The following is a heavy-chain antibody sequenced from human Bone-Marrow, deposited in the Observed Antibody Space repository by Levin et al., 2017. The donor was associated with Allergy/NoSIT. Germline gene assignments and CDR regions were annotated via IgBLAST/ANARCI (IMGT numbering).Heavy chain of an antibody. Sequence: GESLKISCAASGFTFSSNGLHWVRQAPGKGLEWVAVISSDGSFTYYADSVKGRFTVSRDYSKNMLYLQMNNLRAEDTALYYCATSRTFSNVDYFDYWGQGTLVTVSS. CDR3: ATSRTFSNVDYFDY. CDR2: ISSDGSFT. CDR1: GFTFSSNG. V-gene: IGHV3-30*04. J-gene: IGHJ4*02. D-gene: IGHD2/OR15-2a*01.